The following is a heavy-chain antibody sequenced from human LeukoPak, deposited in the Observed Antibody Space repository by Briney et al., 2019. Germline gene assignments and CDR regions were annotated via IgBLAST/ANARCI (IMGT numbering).Heavy chain of an antibody. CDR3: ARVDSSSSEY. Sequence: GESLKISCKGSGYSFTSYWIAWVRQMPGEGLEWMGIIYPGDSDTRYSPSFQGQVTISADKSISTAYLQWSSLKASDTAMYFCARVDSSSSEYWGQGTLVTVSS. D-gene: IGHD3-22*01. CDR1: GYSFTSYW. J-gene: IGHJ4*02. CDR2: IYPGDSDT. V-gene: IGHV5-51*01.